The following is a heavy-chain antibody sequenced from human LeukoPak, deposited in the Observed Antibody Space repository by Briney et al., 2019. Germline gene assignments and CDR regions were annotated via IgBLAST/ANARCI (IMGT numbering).Heavy chain of an antibody. V-gene: IGHV3-23*01. D-gene: IGHD2-15*01. J-gene: IGHJ3*02. CDR1: GFTFSSYA. Sequence: GGSLRLSCAASGFTFSSYAMSWVRQAPGKGLEWVSAISGSGGSTYYADSVKGRFTISRDNSKNTLYLQMNSLRAEDTAVYYCATLHAVVDAFDIWGQGTMVTVSS. CDR3: ATLHAVVDAFDI. CDR2: ISGSGGST.